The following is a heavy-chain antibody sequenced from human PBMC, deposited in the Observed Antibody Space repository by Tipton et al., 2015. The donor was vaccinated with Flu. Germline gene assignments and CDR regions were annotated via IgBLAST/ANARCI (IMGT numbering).Heavy chain of an antibody. Sequence: RSLRLSCAASGFIFSTYGMHWVRQAPGKGLEWVAVIWYDGTNEYYVDSVKGRFTISRDNAKNSLFLQMNSLRAEDAALYYCARVEGHYYDTSGFHDFWGQGTLVTVSS. V-gene: IGHV3-33*01. CDR2: IWYDGTNE. CDR3: ARVEGHYYDTSGFHDF. J-gene: IGHJ4*02. D-gene: IGHD3-22*01. CDR1: GFIFSTYG.